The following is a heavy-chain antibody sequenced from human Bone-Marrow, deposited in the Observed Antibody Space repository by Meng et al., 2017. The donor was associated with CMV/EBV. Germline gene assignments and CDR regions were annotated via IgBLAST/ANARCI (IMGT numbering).Heavy chain of an antibody. V-gene: IGHV4-61*01. Sequence: SETLSLTCTVSGGSVSSGSYYWSWIRQPPGKGLEWIGYIYYSGSTNYNPSLKSRVTISVDTSKNQFSLKLSSVTAADTAVYYCARGVRYFDWLLWGNWFDPWGQGTLVTVSS. CDR2: IYYSGST. CDR1: GGSVSSGSYY. J-gene: IGHJ5*02. D-gene: IGHD3-9*01. CDR3: ARGVRYFDWLLWGNWFDP.